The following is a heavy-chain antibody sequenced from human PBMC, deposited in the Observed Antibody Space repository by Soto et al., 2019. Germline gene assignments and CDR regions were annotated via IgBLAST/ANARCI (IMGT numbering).Heavy chain of an antibody. CDR2: IDPSDSYT. CDR1: GYSFTSYW. Sequence: LGESLKISCKGSGYSFTSYWISWVRQMPGKGLEWMGRIDPSDSYTNYSPSFQGHVTISADKSISTAYLQWSSLKASDTAMYYCATQGGSIAAAGTDYYYYGMDVWGQGTTVTVSS. CDR3: ATQGGSIAAAGTDYYYYGMDV. J-gene: IGHJ6*02. D-gene: IGHD6-13*01. V-gene: IGHV5-10-1*01.